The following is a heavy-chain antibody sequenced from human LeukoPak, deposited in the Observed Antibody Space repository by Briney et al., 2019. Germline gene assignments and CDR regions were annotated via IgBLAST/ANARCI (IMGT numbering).Heavy chain of an antibody. D-gene: IGHD2-2*01. CDR3: ARGRRQLLYYYYYGMDV. J-gene: IGHJ6*02. V-gene: IGHV4-39*07. Sequence: PSETLSLTCTVSGGSISSSSYYWGWIRQPPGKGLEWIGSIYYSGSTNYNPSLKSRVTISVDTSKNQFSLKLSSVTAADTAVYYCARGRRQLLYYYYYGMDVWGQGTTVTVSS. CDR2: IYYSGST. CDR1: GGSISSSSYY.